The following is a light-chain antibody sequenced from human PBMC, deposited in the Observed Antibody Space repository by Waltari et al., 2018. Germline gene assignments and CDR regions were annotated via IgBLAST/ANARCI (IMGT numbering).Light chain of an antibody. V-gene: IGLV2-11*01. CDR2: DVS. Sequence: QSALTHPRSVSGSPGQSVTISCTGTGIDVGGYNYVSWYQQHPGKAPKLMINDVSKRPSWVPDRFSGSTSGNTASLTISGLQAEDEADYYCCSYAGSYTLAIFGGGTKLTVL. CDR3: CSYAGSYTLAI. CDR1: GIDVGGYNY. J-gene: IGLJ2*01.